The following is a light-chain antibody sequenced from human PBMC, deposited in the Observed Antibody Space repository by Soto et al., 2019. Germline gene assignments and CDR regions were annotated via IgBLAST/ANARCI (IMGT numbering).Light chain of an antibody. CDR3: CSYEDGIIYF. J-gene: IGLJ1*01. CDR1: SRDVGAYDY. V-gene: IGLV2-14*03. Sequence: QSALTQPASVSGSPGQSITISCTGTSRDVGAYDYVSWYLQYPDKAPQLLIYYVDHRPSGVSSRFSGSKSGNTASLTISGLQAEDEGDYYCCSYEDGIIYFFGTGTKLTVL. CDR2: YVD.